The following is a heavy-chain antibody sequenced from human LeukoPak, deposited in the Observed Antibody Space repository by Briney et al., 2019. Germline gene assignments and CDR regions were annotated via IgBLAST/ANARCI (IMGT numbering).Heavy chain of an antibody. CDR2: IIPIFGTA. Sequence: SVKVSCKASGGTFSSYAISWVRQAPGQGLEWMGGIIPIFGTANYAQKFQGRVTITADESTSTAYMELSSLRSEDTAVYYCAVMVRGVIMTHFDYWGQGTLVTVSS. J-gene: IGHJ4*02. CDR1: GGTFSSYA. V-gene: IGHV1-69*13. D-gene: IGHD3-10*01. CDR3: AVMVRGVIMTHFDY.